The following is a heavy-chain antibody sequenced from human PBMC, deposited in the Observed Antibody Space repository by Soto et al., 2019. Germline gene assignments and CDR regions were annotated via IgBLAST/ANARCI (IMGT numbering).Heavy chain of an antibody. CDR2: MNPNSGNT. CDR3: ARKSSSWGHYDILTGKYYYYGMDV. D-gene: IGHD3-9*01. J-gene: IGHJ6*02. V-gene: IGHV1-8*01. Sequence: GASVKVSCKASGYTFTSYDINWVRQATGQGLEWMGWMNPNSGNTGYAQKFQGRVTMTRNTSISTAYMELSSLRSEDTAVYYCARKSSSWGHYDILTGKYYYYGMDVWGQGTTVTVSS. CDR1: GYTFTSYD.